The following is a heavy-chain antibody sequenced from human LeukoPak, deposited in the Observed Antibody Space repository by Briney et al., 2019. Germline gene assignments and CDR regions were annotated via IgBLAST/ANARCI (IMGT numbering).Heavy chain of an antibody. D-gene: IGHD2-2*01. CDR1: GFIFSDYA. CDR3: ARAPYQLTPFDY. CDR2: MSADGINT. J-gene: IGHJ4*02. V-gene: IGHV3-30-3*01. Sequence: GTSLRLSCTASGFIFSDYAMQWVRQAPGKVLEWVAVMSADGINTFYAASVRGRFTISRDNSKGTVNLQMNSLRAEDTAVYYCARAPYQLTPFDYWGQGTLVTVSS.